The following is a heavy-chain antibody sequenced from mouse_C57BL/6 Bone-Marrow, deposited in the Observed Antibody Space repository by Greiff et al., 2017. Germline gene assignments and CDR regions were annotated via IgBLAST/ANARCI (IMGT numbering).Heavy chain of an antibody. V-gene: IGHV6-3*01. Sequence: EVMLVESGGGLVQPGGSMKLSCVASGFTFSNYWMNWVRQSPEKGLEWVAQIRLKSDNYATHYAESVKGRFTISRDDSKSSVYLQMNNLRAEDIGIYYCTGRLIYYDYALDYWGQGTTLTVSS. CDR3: TGRLIYYDYALDY. CDR1: GFTFSNYW. D-gene: IGHD2-4*01. J-gene: IGHJ2*01. CDR2: IRLKSDNYAT.